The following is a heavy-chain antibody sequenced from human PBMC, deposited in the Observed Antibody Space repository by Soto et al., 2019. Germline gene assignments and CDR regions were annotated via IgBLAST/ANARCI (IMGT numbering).Heavy chain of an antibody. CDR3: ARVTSGWYVDY. V-gene: IGHV4-59*01. CDR2: IYYSGST. CDR1: GGSISSYY. Sequence: SETLSLTCTVSGGSISSYYWSWIRQPPGKGLEWIGYIYYSGSTNYNPSLKSRVTISVDTSKNQFSLKLSSVTAADTAVYYCARVTSGWYVDYWGQGTLVTVSS. J-gene: IGHJ4*02. D-gene: IGHD6-19*01.